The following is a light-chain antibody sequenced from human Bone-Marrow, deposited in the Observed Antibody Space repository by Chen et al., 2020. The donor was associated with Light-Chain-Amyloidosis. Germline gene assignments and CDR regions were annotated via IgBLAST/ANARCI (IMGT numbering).Light chain of an antibody. CDR3: HQYENLPFT. CDR2: DAS. J-gene: IGKJ3*01. V-gene: IGKV1-33*01. CDR1: QDIITS. Sequence: DIQMTQSPSSLSASVGDRVIISCQASQDIITSLNCFQLKPGKAPKLLIYDASNLQTGVPSSFTGSGSGTHFTLAISSLHPDDIATYYCHQYENLPFTFGPGTNVEMK.